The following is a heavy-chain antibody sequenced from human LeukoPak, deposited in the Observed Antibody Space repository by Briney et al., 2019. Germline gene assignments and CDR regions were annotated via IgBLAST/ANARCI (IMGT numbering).Heavy chain of an antibody. CDR1: GFTFSSYW. CDR3: ARSGYFDWFYH. D-gene: IGHD3-9*01. CDR2: INSDGSST. J-gene: IGHJ5*02. V-gene: IGHV3-74*01. Sequence: GGSLRLCCAASGFTFSSYWMHWVRQATGKGLVWVSRINSDGSSTSYADSVKGRFTISRDNAKNTLYLQMNSLRAEDTAVYYCARSGYFDWFYHWGQGTLVTVSS.